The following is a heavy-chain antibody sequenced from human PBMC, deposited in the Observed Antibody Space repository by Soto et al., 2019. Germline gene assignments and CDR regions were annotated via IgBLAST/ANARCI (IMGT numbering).Heavy chain of an antibody. Sequence: ASVKVSCKSSGYPFAHYGITWVRRAPGQGLEWMGWISPFNGNTNYGQTLQGRVTLTTDTSKKSLYLQMNSLRAEDTAVYHCAKDGYYNGFDVWGQGTTVTVSS. V-gene: IGHV1-18*01. CDR2: ISPFNGNT. J-gene: IGHJ6*02. CDR3: AKDGYYNGFDV. CDR1: GYPFAHYG.